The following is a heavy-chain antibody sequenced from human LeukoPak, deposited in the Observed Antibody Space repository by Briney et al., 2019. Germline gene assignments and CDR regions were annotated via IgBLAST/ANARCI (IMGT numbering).Heavy chain of an antibody. Sequence: SGTLSLTCTVSGGSISSSSYYWGWIRQPPGKGLEWIGSIYYSGSTFYNPSLKSRVTISVDTSKNEFSLKLTSVTAADTAVYYCARRGTVGPFDYWGQGTLVTVSS. V-gene: IGHV4-39*07. D-gene: IGHD1-26*01. J-gene: IGHJ4*02. CDR3: ARRGTVGPFDY. CDR1: GGSISSSSYY. CDR2: IYYSGST.